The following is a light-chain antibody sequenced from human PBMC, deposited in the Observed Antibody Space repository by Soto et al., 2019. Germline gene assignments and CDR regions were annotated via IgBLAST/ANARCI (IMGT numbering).Light chain of an antibody. CDR2: GAS. CDR3: QQFNNWPLT. V-gene: IGKV3-15*01. Sequence: EIVMTQSPATLSVSPGERATLSCRASQSVSSNLAWYQQKPGQAPSLLIYGASTRATGIPARFSGSGSGTEFILTISSLQSEDFSVYYCQQFNNWPLTFGGGTTVEIE. CDR1: QSVSSN. J-gene: IGKJ4*01.